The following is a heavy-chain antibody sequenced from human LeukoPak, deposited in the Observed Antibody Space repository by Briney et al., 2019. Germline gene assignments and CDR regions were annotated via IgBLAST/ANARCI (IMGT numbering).Heavy chain of an antibody. V-gene: IGHV3-23*01. CDR3: AAIYSSGWQWSFDY. J-gene: IGHJ4*02. CDR1: GFTFSSYA. Sequence: GGSLRLSCAASGFTFSSYAMTWVRQAPGKGLEWVSAISASGGSTFYADSVKGRFTISRDNSKSTLYLQMNSLRAEDTAVYYCAAIYSSGWQWSFDYWGQGTLVTVSS. D-gene: IGHD6-19*01. CDR2: ISASGGST.